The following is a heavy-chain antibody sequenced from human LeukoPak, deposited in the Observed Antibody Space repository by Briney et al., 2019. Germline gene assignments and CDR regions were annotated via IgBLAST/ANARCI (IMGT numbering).Heavy chain of an antibody. D-gene: IGHD3-10*01. CDR1: GGSISSYY. V-gene: IGHV4-59*01. CDR3: ARGYGSGSINWFDP. Sequence: KSSETLSLTCTVSGGSISSYYWSWIRQPPGKGLEWIGYIYYSGSTNYNPSLKSRVTISVDTYKNQFSLKLSSVTAADTAVYYCARGYGSGSINWFDPWGQGTLVTVSS. J-gene: IGHJ5*02. CDR2: IYYSGST.